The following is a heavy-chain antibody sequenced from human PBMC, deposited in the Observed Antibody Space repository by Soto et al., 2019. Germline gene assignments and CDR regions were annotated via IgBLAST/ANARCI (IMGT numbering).Heavy chain of an antibody. CDR3: AKTGIEAELHPRARYYYYYGMDV. Sequence: PGGSLRLYCAASGFTFRSYALSWVRQAPGKGLESVSAISGSGGSTYYADSVKGRFTISRDNSKNTLYLQMKSLRAEDTAVYYCAKTGIEAELHPRARYYYYYGMDVWGQGT. CDR1: GFTFRSYA. D-gene: IGHD6-13*01. J-gene: IGHJ6*02. CDR2: ISGSGGST. V-gene: IGHV3-23*01.